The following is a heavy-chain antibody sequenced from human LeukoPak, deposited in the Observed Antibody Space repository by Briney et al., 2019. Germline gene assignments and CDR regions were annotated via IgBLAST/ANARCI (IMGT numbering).Heavy chain of an antibody. CDR1: GYSFAIYW. CDR3: ARRSSIGWQPYYFDQ. D-gene: IGHD2-2*01. CDR2: IYPGDSDT. Sequence: GESLKISCKASGYSFAIYWIGWVRQMPGKGLEWMGIIYPGDSDTRYSPSFQGQVTISADKSINTAYLQWSSLGASDTALYYCARRSSIGWQPYYFDQWGQGTLVTVSS. J-gene: IGHJ4*02. V-gene: IGHV5-51*01.